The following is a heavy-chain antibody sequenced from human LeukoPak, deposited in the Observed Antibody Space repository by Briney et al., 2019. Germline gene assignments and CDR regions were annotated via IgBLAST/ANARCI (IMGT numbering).Heavy chain of an antibody. Sequence: TSETLSLTCTVSGGSISSSSYYWGWIRQPPGKGLEWIGSIYYSGSTYYNPSLKSRVTISVDTSKNQFSLKLSSVTAADTAVYYCARHSRAGRQDHYGSGSYTIRAKYYFDYWGQGTLVTVSS. CDR2: IYYSGST. V-gene: IGHV4-39*01. CDR1: GGSISSSSYY. CDR3: ARHSRAGRQDHYGSGSYTIRAKYYFDY. J-gene: IGHJ4*02. D-gene: IGHD3-10*01.